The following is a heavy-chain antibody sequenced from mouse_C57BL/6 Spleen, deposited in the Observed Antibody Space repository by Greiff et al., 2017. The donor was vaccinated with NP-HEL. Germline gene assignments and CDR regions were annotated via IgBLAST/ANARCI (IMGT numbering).Heavy chain of an antibody. CDR1: GYTFTSYG. D-gene: IGHD2-3*01. V-gene: IGHV1-81*01. J-gene: IGHJ3*01. Sequence: VQLQQSGAELARPGASVTLSCKASGYTFTSYGISWVKQRTGQGLEWIGEIYPRSGNTYYNEKFKGKATLTADKSSSTAYMELRSLTSEDSAVYFCASFLYDFSFAYWGQGTLVTVSA. CDR2: IYPRSGNT. CDR3: ASFLYDFSFAY.